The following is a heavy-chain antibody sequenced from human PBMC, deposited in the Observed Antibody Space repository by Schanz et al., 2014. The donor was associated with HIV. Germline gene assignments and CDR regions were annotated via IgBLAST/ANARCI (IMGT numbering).Heavy chain of an antibody. CDR3: TGGLYYDSSPFDP. CDR2: ISYDGSHQ. D-gene: IGHD3-22*01. V-gene: IGHV3-30*03. J-gene: IGHJ5*02. Sequence: QVQLVESGGGVVQPGRSLRLSCAASGFTFSSFAMHWVRQAPGKGLEWVAVISYDGSHQYYADSVKGRFTISRDNSKNTLFLQMNSLRAEDTAIYYCTGGLYYDSSPFDPWGQGTLVTVSS. CDR1: GFTFSSFA.